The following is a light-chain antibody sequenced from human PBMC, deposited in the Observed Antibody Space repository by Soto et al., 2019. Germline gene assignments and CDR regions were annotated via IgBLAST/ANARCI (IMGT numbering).Light chain of an antibody. V-gene: IGKV1-5*03. CDR1: QNINSW. Sequence: DIQMTQYPSTLSASVGDRVTITCRASQNINSWLAWYQQKPGKAPKLLIHRASNLASGVPSRFSVSGSGTEFTLTFSSLQPDDFATYYCPQYKNYGAFGQGTKQEIK. CDR3: PQYKNYGA. CDR2: RAS. J-gene: IGKJ2*01.